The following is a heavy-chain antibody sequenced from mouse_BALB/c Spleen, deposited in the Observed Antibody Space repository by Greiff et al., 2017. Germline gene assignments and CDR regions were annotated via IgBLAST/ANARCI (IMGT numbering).Heavy chain of an antibody. CDR2: ISSGGST. CDR1: GFTFSSYA. CDR3: ARGLYYGSSYAMDY. V-gene: IGHV5-6-5*01. D-gene: IGHD1-1*01. J-gene: IGHJ4*01. Sequence: EVKLMESGGGLVKPGGSLKLSCAASGFTFSSYAMSWVRQTPEKRLEWVASISSGGSTYYPDSVKGRFTISRDNARNILYLQMSTLRSEDTAMYYCARGLYYGSSYAMDYWGQGTSVTVAS.